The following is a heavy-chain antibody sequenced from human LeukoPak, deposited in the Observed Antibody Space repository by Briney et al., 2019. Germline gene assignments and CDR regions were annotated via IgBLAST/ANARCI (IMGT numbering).Heavy chain of an antibody. V-gene: IGHV1-2*02. CDR2: INPNSGGT. J-gene: IGHJ3*02. CDR3: AADPLYGGNSNDAFDI. CDR1: GYTFTGYY. Sequence: ASVKVSCKASGYTFTGYYMHWVRQAPGQGLEWMGWINPNSGGTNYAQKFQGRVTMTRDTSISTAYMELSRLRSDDTAVYYCAADPLYGGNSNDAFDIWGQGTMVTVSS. D-gene: IGHD4-23*01.